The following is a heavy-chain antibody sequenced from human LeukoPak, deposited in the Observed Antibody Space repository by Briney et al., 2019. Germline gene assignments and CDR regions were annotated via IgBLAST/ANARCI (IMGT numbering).Heavy chain of an antibody. CDR1: GFTFRNYG. CDR3: AKSSRVGTYYFDY. CDR2: IIGGGDYT. V-gene: IGHV3-23*01. Sequence: GGALRLSCTVSGFTFRNYGMSWVRQAPGKGLEWVSGIIGGGDYTYYADSVKGRFTISRDNSKNTLFLHMNSLRVDDTALYYCAKSSRVGTYYFDYWGQGTVVTVSS. J-gene: IGHJ4*02. D-gene: IGHD1-26*01.